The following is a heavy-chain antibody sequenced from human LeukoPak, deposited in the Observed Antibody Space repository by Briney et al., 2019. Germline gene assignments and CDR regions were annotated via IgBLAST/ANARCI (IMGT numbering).Heavy chain of an antibody. J-gene: IGHJ4*02. Sequence: GGSLRLSCAASGITFRSYAMSWVRQAPGKGLEWVSTIIVGGVTTYYADSVKGRFTISRDNSKSTLYLQLNSLGAEDTAVYYCAKDSQDWNHHYFDYWGQGTLVTVSS. CDR1: GITFRSYA. CDR3: AKDSQDWNHHYFDY. V-gene: IGHV3-23*01. D-gene: IGHD1-1*01. CDR2: IIVGGVTT.